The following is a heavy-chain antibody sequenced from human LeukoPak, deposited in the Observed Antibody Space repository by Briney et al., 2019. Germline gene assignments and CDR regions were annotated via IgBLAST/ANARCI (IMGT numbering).Heavy chain of an antibody. CDR1: GFTFSSYS. J-gene: IGHJ4*02. Sequence: PGGSLRLSCAASGFTFSSYSMNWVRQAPGEGLEWVSSISSSSSYIYYADSVKGRFTISRDNAKNSLYLQMNSLRAEDTAVYYCARTGTEAVAGRPNPGDYWGQGTLVTVSS. V-gene: IGHV3-21*01. CDR3: ARTGTEAVAGRPNPGDY. D-gene: IGHD6-19*01. CDR2: ISSSSSYI.